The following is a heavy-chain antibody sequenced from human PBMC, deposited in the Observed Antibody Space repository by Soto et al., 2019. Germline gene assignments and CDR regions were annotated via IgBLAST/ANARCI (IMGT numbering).Heavy chain of an antibody. D-gene: IGHD6-6*01. CDR2: ISWNSGSI. Sequence: PGGSLRLSCAASGFTFDDYAMHWVRQTPGKGLEWVSGISWNSGSIGYADSVKGRFTISRDNAKNSLYLQMNSLRAEDTALYYCAKDSSIAARWGYCYYYMDVWGKGTTVTVSS. CDR1: GFTFDDYA. CDR3: AKDSSIAARWGYCYYYMDV. V-gene: IGHV3-9*01. J-gene: IGHJ6*03.